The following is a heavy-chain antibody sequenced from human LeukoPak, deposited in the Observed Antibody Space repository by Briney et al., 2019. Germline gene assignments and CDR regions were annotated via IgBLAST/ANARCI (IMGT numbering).Heavy chain of an antibody. V-gene: IGHV3-23*01. CDR3: AKGQRWELPLDY. Sequence: PGGSLRLSCAASGFTFNNYAMSWVRQAPGKGLEWVSAFSGSNDNTYYADSVKGRFTISRDNSKNTLYLQRNSLRAEDTALYYCAKGQRWELPLDYWGQGTLVTVSS. D-gene: IGHD2-15*01. CDR1: GFTFNNYA. J-gene: IGHJ4*02. CDR2: FSGSNDNT.